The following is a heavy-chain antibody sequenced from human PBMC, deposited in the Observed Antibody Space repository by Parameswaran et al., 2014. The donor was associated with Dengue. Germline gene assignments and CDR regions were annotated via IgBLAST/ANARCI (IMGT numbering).Heavy chain of an antibody. Sequence: VRQAPGGTGVDGSVHYTESTYYNPALRSRVTISVDTSKNQFSLKLSSVTAADTAVYYCASAPVYYYDSSTYDLNAFDIWGPRGTGHRLL. J-gene: IGHJ3*02. V-gene: IGHV4-39*07. CDR3: ASAPVYYYDSSTYDLNAFDI. D-gene: IGHD3-22*01. CDR2: VHYTEST.